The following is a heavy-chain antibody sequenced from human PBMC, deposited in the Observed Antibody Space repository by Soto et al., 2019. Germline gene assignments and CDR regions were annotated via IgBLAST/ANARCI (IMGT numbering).Heavy chain of an antibody. D-gene: IGHD3-16*02. CDR1: GGTFSSYA. Sequence: QVQLVQSGAEGKKPGSSVKVSCKASGGTFSSYAISWVRQAPGQGLEWMGGIIPIFGTANYAQKFQGRVTITADESTSTAYMELSSLRSEDTAVYYCATGMITFGGVIVHNFDYWGQGTLVTVSS. CDR3: ATGMITFGGVIVHNFDY. CDR2: IIPIFGTA. V-gene: IGHV1-69*01. J-gene: IGHJ4*02.